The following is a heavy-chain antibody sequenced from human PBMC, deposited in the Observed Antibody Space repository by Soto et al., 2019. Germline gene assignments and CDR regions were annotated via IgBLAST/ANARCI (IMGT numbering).Heavy chain of an antibody. D-gene: IGHD1-26*01. CDR1: GNTFTGYY. CDR3: ARHLGGSRDS. Sequence: ASVKVSCKASGNTFTGYYIHWVRQAPGQGLEWMGWINPNNDGTTYGEKFQGRVTMTRDTSTSTAYMELSRLRSDDTAVYYCARHLGGSRDSWGQGTLVTVSS. CDR2: INPNNDGT. J-gene: IGHJ4*02. V-gene: IGHV1-2*02.